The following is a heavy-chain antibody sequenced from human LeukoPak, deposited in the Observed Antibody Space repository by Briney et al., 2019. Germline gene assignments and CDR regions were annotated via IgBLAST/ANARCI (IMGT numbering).Heavy chain of an antibody. Sequence: ASVKVSCKASGYTFTNYGISWVRQAPGKGLEWMGWISAYNGNTNYAQKLQGRVTMTTDTSTSTAYMELRSLRSDDTAVYYCARVYGSGREVCVDYWGQGTLVTVSS. J-gene: IGHJ4*02. CDR3: ARVYGSGREVCVDY. V-gene: IGHV1-18*01. CDR1: GYTFTNYG. D-gene: IGHD3-10*01. CDR2: ISAYNGNT.